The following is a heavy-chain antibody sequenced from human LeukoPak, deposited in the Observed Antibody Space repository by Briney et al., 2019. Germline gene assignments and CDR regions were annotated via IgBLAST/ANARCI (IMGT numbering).Heavy chain of an antibody. V-gene: IGHV3-64*01. CDR3: ARDGDGYTLRY. J-gene: IGHJ4*02. Sequence: GGSLRLSCAASGFSFSSYPMHWVRQAPGKGLEYVSVIGSNGDGIYYANSVKGRFTISRDNSKNTLYLQRGMLRTEDMAVYYCARDGDGYTLRYWGQGALVTVSS. CDR2: IGSNGDGI. D-gene: IGHD5-24*01. CDR1: GFSFSSYP.